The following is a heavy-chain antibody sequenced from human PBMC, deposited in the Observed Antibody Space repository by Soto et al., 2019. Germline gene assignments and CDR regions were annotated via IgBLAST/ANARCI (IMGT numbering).Heavy chain of an antibody. D-gene: IGHD2-2*01. V-gene: IGHV3-74*01. J-gene: IGHJ4*02. CDR2: INSDGSST. CDR3: ARVGGYCSTTSCSDY. Sequence: QXPXKGLVWVSRINSDGSSTSYADSVKGRFTISRDNAKNTLYLQMNSLRAEDTAVYYCARVGGYCSTTSCSDYWGQGTLVTVSS.